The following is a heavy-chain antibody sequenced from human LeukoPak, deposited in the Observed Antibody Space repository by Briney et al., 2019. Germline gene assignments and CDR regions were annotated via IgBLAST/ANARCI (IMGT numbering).Heavy chain of an antibody. V-gene: IGHV1-18*01. CDR2: ISAYNGNT. CDR3: ARETVDIVATEQLWLPTFDY. Sequence: ASVTVSCKASGYTFTSYGISWVRQAPGQGLEWMGWISAYNGNTNYAQKLQGRVTMTTDTSTSTAYMELRSLRSDDTAVYYCARETVDIVATEQLWLPTFDYWGQGTLVTVSS. CDR1: GYTFTSYG. J-gene: IGHJ4*02. D-gene: IGHD5-12*01.